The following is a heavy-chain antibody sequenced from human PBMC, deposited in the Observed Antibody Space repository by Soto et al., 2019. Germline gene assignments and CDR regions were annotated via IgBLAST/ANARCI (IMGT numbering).Heavy chain of an antibody. CDR1: GFTFSNYG. D-gene: IGHD3-10*02. J-gene: IGHJ5*01. V-gene: IGHV3-23*01. CDR2: IGGSGIKT. CDR3: AKKRQAVPVRRDFDS. Sequence: EVQLLESGGGLVQPGGSLRLSCAASGFTFSNYGMFWVRQAPGKGLEWVSAIGGSGIKTYYADSVKGRFTVSRDNSKNMVNLQMSSRKAEDTAIYYCAKKRQAVPVRRDFDSWGQGTLVTVSS.